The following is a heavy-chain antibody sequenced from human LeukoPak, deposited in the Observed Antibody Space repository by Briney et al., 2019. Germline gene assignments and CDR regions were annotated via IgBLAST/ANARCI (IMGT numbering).Heavy chain of an antibody. CDR3: ASGGGVLAAFDI. CDR1: GFSFSASS. D-gene: IGHD2-8*01. Sequence: PGGSLRLSCGASGFSFSASSMHWVRQAPGKGLEWVRRIRSKANGYATHFAASVDGRFTVSRDDSKNTIYLHMNSLKTEDTGVYYCASGGGVLAAFDIWGQGTMVLVSS. J-gene: IGHJ3*02. V-gene: IGHV3-73*01. CDR2: IRSKANGYAT.